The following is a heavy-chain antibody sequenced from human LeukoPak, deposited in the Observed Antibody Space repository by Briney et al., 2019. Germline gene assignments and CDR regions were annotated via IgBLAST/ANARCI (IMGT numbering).Heavy chain of an antibody. Sequence: SVKVSCKASGGTFSSYAISWVRQAPGQGLEWMGGIIPIFGTANYAQKFQGRVTITADESTSTAYMELSSLRSEDTAVYYCARDSDYGDLNDAFDIWGQGTMLTVSS. CDR1: GGTFSSYA. J-gene: IGHJ3*02. D-gene: IGHD4-17*01. CDR2: IIPIFGTA. CDR3: ARDSDYGDLNDAFDI. V-gene: IGHV1-69*13.